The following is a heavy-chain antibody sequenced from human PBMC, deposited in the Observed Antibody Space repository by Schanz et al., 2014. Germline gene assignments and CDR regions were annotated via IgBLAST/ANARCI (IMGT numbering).Heavy chain of an antibody. J-gene: IGHJ2*01. CDR1: GGSIRSGTYY. D-gene: IGHD1-1*01. Sequence: QVQLQESGPGLVKPSQTLSLTCTVSGGSIRSGTYYWSWIRQPAGKALEWVGRVFPNGITNYNPSLKSRVPIPLDTPKIQFSRTLTSLTAADTAVYYCARDTTWRLDLWGRGTRVTVSS. V-gene: IGHV4-61*02. CDR3: ARDTTWRLDL. CDR2: VFPNGIT.